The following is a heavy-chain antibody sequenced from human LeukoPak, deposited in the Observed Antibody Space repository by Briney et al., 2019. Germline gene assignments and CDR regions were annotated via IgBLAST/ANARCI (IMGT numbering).Heavy chain of an antibody. CDR2: ISSSSSYI. CDR1: GFTFSSYS. CDR3: ARGGYHAYYLDY. D-gene: IGHD5-18*01. V-gene: IGHV3-21*01. Sequence: GSLRLSCAASGFTFSSYSMNWVRQAPGKGLEWVSSISSSSSYIYYADSVKGRFTISRDNAKNSLYLQMNSLRAEDTAVYCCARGGYHAYYLDYWGQGPLVTVSS. J-gene: IGHJ4*02.